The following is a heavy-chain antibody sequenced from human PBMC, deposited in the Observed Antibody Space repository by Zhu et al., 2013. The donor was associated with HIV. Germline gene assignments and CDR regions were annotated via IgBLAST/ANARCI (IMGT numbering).Heavy chain of an antibody. CDR2: IIPIFGTA. V-gene: IGHV1-69*06. CDR3: ARGYCSSTSCYGRYYYYYYGMDV. D-gene: IGHD2-2*01. J-gene: IGHJ6*02. Sequence: QVQLVQSGAEVKKPGSSVKVSCKASGGTFSSYAISWVRQAPGQGLEWMGGIIPIFGTANYAQKFQGRVTITADKSTSTAYMELSSLRSEDTAVYYCARGYCSSTSCYGRYYYYYYGMDVWGQGTTVTVSS. CDR1: GGTFSSYA.